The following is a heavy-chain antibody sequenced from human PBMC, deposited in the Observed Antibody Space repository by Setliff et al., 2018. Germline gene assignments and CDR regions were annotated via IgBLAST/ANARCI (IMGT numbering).Heavy chain of an antibody. CDR1: ALTFSRYW. Sequence: PGGSLRLSCAASALTFSRYWMKWVRQAPGEGLEWVADIRQDGNEIYCVDSVRGRFTISRDTAKNSVYLQMNSLRAEDTGVYYCASGDWFYFDTWGQGTLVTVSS. CDR3: ASGDWFYFDT. CDR2: IRQDGNEI. J-gene: IGHJ4*02. V-gene: IGHV3-7*01. D-gene: IGHD2-21*01.